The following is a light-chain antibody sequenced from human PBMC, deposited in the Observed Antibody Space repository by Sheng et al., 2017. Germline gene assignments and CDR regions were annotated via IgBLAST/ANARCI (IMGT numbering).Light chain of an antibody. V-gene: IGLV2-14*03. Sequence: QSALTQPASVSGSPGQSITISCTGTSSDVGGYNYVSWYQHHPGKAPKLMIYYVSNRPSGVSNRFSGSKSGNTASLTISGLQAEDEADYYCSSYTSSSILGVVFGGGTKLSVL. CDR1: SSDVGGYNY. CDR2: YVS. CDR3: SSYTSSSILGVV. J-gene: IGLJ2*01.